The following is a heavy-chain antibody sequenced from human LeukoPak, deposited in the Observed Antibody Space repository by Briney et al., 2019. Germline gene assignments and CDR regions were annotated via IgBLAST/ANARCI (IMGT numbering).Heavy chain of an antibody. CDR3: ARGSRVIMVRDLYYFDY. CDR1: GDSVSSNSAA. Sequence: SQTLSLTCAISGDSVSSNSAAWDWFRQSPSRGLEWLGRTYYRSNWYNHYAVSVKSRITINPDTSKNQFSLQLKSVTPEGTAVYYCARGSRVIMVRDLYYFDYWGQGTLVTVSS. D-gene: IGHD3-10*01. CDR2: TYYRSNWYN. J-gene: IGHJ4*02. V-gene: IGHV6-1*01.